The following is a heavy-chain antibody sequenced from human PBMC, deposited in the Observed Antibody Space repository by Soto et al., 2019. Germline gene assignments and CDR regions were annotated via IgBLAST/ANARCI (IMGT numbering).Heavy chain of an antibody. CDR2: INPNSGGT. Sequence: ASVKVSCKASGYTFTGYYMHWVRQAPGQGLEWMGWINPNSGGTNYAQKFQGWVTMTRDTSISTAYMELSRLRSDDTAVYYCARGAGTRTMYNWFAPWGQGTLVTVSS. J-gene: IGHJ5*02. CDR1: GYTFTGYY. CDR3: ARGAGTRTMYNWFAP. D-gene: IGHD1-1*01. V-gene: IGHV1-2*04.